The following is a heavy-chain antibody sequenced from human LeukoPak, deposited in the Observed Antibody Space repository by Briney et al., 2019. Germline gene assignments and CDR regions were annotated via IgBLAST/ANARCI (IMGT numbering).Heavy chain of an antibody. Sequence: PGGSLRLSCAASGSTFSSYATSWVRQAPGKGLEWVSYISSSGSTIYYADSVKGRFTISRDNAKNSLYLLMNSLRAEDTAVYYCAELGITMIGGVWGKETTVTISS. CDR3: AELGITMIGGV. D-gene: IGHD3-10*02. CDR1: GSTFSSYA. J-gene: IGHJ6*04. CDR2: ISSSGSTI. V-gene: IGHV3-48*03.